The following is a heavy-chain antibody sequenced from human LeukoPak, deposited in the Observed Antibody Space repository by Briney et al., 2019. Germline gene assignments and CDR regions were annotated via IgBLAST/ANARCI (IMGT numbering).Heavy chain of an antibody. D-gene: IGHD5-18*01. CDR2: ISGSGGST. CDR1: GFSFSSYA. Sequence: GGSLRLSCAAPGFSFSSYAMSWVRQAPGKGLEWVSAISGSGGSTYYADSVKGRFTISRDNSKNTLYLQMNSLRAEDTAVYYCAKGAPRGYSYGYVDYWGQGTLVTVSS. CDR3: AKGAPRGYSYGYVDY. V-gene: IGHV3-23*01. J-gene: IGHJ4*02.